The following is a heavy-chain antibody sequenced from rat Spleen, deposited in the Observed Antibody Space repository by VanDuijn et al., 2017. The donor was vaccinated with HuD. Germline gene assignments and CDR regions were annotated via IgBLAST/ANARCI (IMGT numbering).Heavy chain of an antibody. V-gene: IGHV5-31*01. CDR1: GFTFNNYW. CDR2: ITNTGGNT. CDR3: SRVFDGTYYYGWYFDF. Sequence: EVQLVESGGGLVQPGRSLKLSCVASGFTFNNYWMTWIRQAPGKGLEWIASITNTGGNTYYLDSVKGRFTISRDNAKSTLYLRMNSLRSEDSATYYCSRVFDGTYYYGWYFDFWGPGTMVTVSS. J-gene: IGHJ1*01. D-gene: IGHD1-12*02.